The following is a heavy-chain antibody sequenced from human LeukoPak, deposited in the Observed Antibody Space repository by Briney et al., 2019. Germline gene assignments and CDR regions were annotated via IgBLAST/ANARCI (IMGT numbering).Heavy chain of an antibody. CDR3: ASYYYYYGMDV. CDR1: GFTFSDYY. J-gene: IGHJ6*02. CDR2: ISSSGSTI. V-gene: IGHV3-11*01. Sequence: GGSLRLSCAASGFTFSDYYMSWIRQAPGKGLEWVSYISSSGSTIYYADPVKGRFTISRDNAKNSLYLQMNSLRAEDTAVYYCASYYYYYGMDVWGQGTTVTVSS.